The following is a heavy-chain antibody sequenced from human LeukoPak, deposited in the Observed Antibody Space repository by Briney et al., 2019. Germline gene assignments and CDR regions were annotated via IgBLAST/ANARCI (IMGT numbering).Heavy chain of an antibody. D-gene: IGHD6-13*01. V-gene: IGHV3-48*03. CDR3: ARGHSSSPNWFDP. Sequence: PGGSLRLSCAASGLTFSSYEMNWVRQAPGKGLEWVSYISSSGSTIYYADSVKGRFTISRDNAKNSLYLQMNSLRAEDTAVYYCARGHSSSPNWFDPWGQGTLVTVSS. CDR1: GLTFSSYE. J-gene: IGHJ5*02. CDR2: ISSSGSTI.